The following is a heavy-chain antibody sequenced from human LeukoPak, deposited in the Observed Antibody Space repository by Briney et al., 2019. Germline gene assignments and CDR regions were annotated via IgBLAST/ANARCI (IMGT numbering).Heavy chain of an antibody. CDR1: GGSINSGDYY. Sequence: PSQALSLTCSVSGGSINSGDYYWNWIRQPAGKGLEWIGRMYTSGSAKYNPSLKSRVTISVGTSRNQFSLQLSSVTAADTAVYYCARGRGFASSSYYFDYWGQGSLVTVSS. CDR2: MYTSGSA. CDR3: ARGRGFASSSYYFDY. J-gene: IGHJ4*02. V-gene: IGHV4-61*02. D-gene: IGHD6-6*01.